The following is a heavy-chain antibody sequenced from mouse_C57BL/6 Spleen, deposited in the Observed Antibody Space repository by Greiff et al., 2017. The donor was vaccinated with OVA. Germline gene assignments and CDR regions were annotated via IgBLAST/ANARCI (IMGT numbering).Heavy chain of an antibody. CDR3: ATYGNYFDY. D-gene: IGHD2-1*01. V-gene: IGHV1-82*01. CDR2: IYPGDGDT. CDR1: GYAFSSSW. Sequence: SGPELVKPGASVKISCKASGYAFSSSWMNWVKQRPGKGLEWIGRIYPGDGDTNYNGKFKGKATLTADKSSSTAYMQLSSLTSEDSAVYFCATYGNYFDYWGQGTTLTVSS. J-gene: IGHJ2*01.